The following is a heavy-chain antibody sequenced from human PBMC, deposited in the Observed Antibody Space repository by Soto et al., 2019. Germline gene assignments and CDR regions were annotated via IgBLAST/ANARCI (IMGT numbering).Heavy chain of an antibody. Sequence: PGGSLRISCAASGFTFSSYGMNWVRQAPGKGLEWVSSISSSSSYIYYADSVKGRFTISRDNAKNSLYLQMNSLRAEDTAVYYCARGVGPSWSYYNSYFDYWGQGTLVTVSS. CDR1: GFTFSSYG. CDR3: ARGVGPSWSYYNSYFDY. D-gene: IGHD3-10*01. CDR2: ISSSSSYI. J-gene: IGHJ4*02. V-gene: IGHV3-21*01.